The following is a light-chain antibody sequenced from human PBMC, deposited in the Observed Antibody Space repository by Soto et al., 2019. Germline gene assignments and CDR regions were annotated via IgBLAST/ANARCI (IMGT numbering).Light chain of an antibody. CDR2: NDN. V-gene: IGLV1-44*01. Sequence: QSVLTRPPSASGTPGQTVTISCSGSSSNIGSNTVSWYQQLPGAAPTLLIYNDNERPSGVPDRFSGSKSGTSASLAISGLQSEDEADYYCAAWDETLIDVFGTGTKVTV. CDR3: AAWDETLIDV. J-gene: IGLJ1*01. CDR1: SSNIGSNT.